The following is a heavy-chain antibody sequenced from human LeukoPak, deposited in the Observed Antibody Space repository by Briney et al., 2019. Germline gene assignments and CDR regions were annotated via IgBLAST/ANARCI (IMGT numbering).Heavy chain of an antibody. V-gene: IGHV4-39*07. J-gene: IGHJ6*02. Sequence: SETLSLTCTVSGGSISSSSYYWGWIRQPPGKGLEWIGSAYYSGSTYYNPSLKSRVTISVDTSKNQFSLKLSSVTAADTAVYYCARAIGAGYNYYYYGMDVWGQGTTVTVSS. CDR1: GGSISSSSYY. CDR3: ARAIGAGYNYYYYGMDV. CDR2: AYYSGST. D-gene: IGHD5-12*01.